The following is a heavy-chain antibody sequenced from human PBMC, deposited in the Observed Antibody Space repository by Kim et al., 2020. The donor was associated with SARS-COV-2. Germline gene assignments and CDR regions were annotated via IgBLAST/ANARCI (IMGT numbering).Heavy chain of an antibody. CDR2: IYYSGST. Sequence: SETLSLTCTVSGGSISSSSYYWGWIRQPPGKGLEWIGSIYYSGSTYYNPSLKSRVTISVDTSKNQFSLKLSSVTAADTAVYYCARHYPKFLYYDSHFDNWGQGTLVTVSS. V-gene: IGHV4-39*01. J-gene: IGHJ4*02. D-gene: IGHD3-22*01. CDR3: ARHYPKFLYYDSHFDN. CDR1: GGSISSSSYY.